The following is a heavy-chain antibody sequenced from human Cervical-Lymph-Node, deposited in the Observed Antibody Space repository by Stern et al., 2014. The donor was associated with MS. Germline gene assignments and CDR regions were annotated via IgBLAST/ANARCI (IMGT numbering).Heavy chain of an antibody. CDR1: RGTLSSYA. V-gene: IGHV1-69*01. D-gene: IGHD1-26*01. Sequence: QVQLVQSGAEVKKPGFSVKVSCKASRGTLSSYAISWERQAPGTGLEWMGGLIPIFGSANYAQKFQGRVTITADESTSTAYMELSSLRSEDTAVYYCARGELKEGLVRGMDVWGQGTTVTVSS. CDR3: ARGELKEGLVRGMDV. CDR2: LIPIFGSA. J-gene: IGHJ6*02.